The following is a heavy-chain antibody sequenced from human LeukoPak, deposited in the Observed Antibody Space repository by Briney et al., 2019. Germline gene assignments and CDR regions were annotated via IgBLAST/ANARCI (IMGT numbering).Heavy chain of an antibody. V-gene: IGHV3-7*03. CDR3: ARGLHDLWRGHMGY. Sequence: GGSLRLSCAASGFTFSSSWMSWVRQAPGKGLEWVANIKQDGSEKYYVESVKGRFTISRDNSKNMVFLQMNSLRAEDTAVYYCARGLHDLWRGHMGYWGQGTLVTVSS. CDR1: GFTFSSSW. J-gene: IGHJ4*02. D-gene: IGHD3-3*01. CDR2: IKQDGSEK.